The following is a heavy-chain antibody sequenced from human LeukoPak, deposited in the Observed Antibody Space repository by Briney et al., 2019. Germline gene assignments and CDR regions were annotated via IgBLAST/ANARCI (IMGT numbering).Heavy chain of an antibody. CDR3: ARDRPGDV. V-gene: IGHV3-64*01. Sequence: PGGSLRLSCAASGFTFSSYEMHWVRQAPGKGLEYASAISSNGDSTYYANFVKGRFIISRDNSKNTLYLQMGSLRPEDMAVYYCARDRPGDVWGEGTTVTVSS. CDR1: GFTFSSYE. CDR2: ISSNGDST. J-gene: IGHJ6*04.